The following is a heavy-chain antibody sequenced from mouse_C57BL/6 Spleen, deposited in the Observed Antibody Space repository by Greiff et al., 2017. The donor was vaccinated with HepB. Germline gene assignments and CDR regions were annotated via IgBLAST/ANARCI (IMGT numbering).Heavy chain of an antibody. Sequence: QVQLKESGAELVRPGASVKLSCKASGYTFTDYYINWVKQRPGQGLEWIARIYPGSGNTYYNEKFKGKATLTAEKSSSTAYMQLSSLTSEDSAVYFCAREDYGSPFAYWGQGTLVTVSA. CDR3: AREDYGSPFAY. V-gene: IGHV1-76*01. CDR2: IYPGSGNT. CDR1: GYTFTDYY. J-gene: IGHJ3*01. D-gene: IGHD1-1*01.